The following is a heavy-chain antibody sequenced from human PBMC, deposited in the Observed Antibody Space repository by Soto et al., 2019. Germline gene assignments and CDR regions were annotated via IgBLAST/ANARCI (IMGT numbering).Heavy chain of an antibody. CDR3: AWDPGSGWPGNY. V-gene: IGHV1-69*13. Sequence: ASVKVSGKASGGTFSSYAISWVRQAPGQGLEWMGGIIPIFGTANYAQKFQGRVTITADESTSTAYMELSSLRSEDTAVYYCAWDPGSGWPGNYWGQGTLVTVSS. CDR2: IIPIFGTA. CDR1: GGTFSSYA. J-gene: IGHJ4*02. D-gene: IGHD6-19*01.